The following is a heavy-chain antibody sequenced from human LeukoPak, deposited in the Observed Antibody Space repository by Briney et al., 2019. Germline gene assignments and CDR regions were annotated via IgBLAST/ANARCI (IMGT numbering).Heavy chain of an antibody. V-gene: IGHV3-20*04. CDR1: GFTLGDYG. CDR2: INWNGGSP. D-gene: IGHD6-19*01. J-gene: IGHJ4*02. Sequence: GGSLRLSCAAWGFTLGDYGIYGFGQAPGKGLEGGSGINWNGGSPGYADSVKGRFTISRDNAKKSLYLQTNTLRGEHSALYYCARALSSSGYHQEGYWGQGTLVSVPS. CDR3: ARALSSSGYHQEGY.